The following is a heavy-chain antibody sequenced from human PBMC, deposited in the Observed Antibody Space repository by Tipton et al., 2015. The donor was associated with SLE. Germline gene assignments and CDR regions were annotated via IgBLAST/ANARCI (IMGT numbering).Heavy chain of an antibody. CDR2: IYSSGTT. CDR3: ARSSGSYLLFDS. Sequence: TLSLTCTVSGVSMSSHYWSWFRQPPGKGLEWIGYIYSSGTTTYNPSLKSRVTISVDTSKNQFSLKLSSVTAADTAMYYCARSSGSYLLFDSWGQGTLVTVSS. V-gene: IGHV4-4*08. D-gene: IGHD1-26*01. J-gene: IGHJ4*02. CDR1: GVSMSSHY.